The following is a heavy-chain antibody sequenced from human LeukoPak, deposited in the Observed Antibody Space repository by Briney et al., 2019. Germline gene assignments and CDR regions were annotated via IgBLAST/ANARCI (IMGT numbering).Heavy chain of an antibody. CDR2: INPKSGVT. Sequence: ASVKVSCKASAYTLSGYYMHCVRQAPGQGLEWMGWINPKSGVTNYAQKFQGRVTMTWDTSINTTFMELSRLRSDDTAVYYCARRIAVAGSPVYYFDYWGQGTLVTVSS. CDR3: ARRIAVAGSPVYYFDY. J-gene: IGHJ4*02. CDR1: AYTLSGYY. V-gene: IGHV1-2*02. D-gene: IGHD6-19*01.